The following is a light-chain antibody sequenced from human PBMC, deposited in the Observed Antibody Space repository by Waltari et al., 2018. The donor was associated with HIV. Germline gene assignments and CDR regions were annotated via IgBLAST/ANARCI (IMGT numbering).Light chain of an antibody. V-gene: IGKV1-9*01. J-gene: IGKJ2*03. CDR2: GAY. Sequence: DIQLTQSPSLLSASVGDRVTITCRASQGVRTYLAWYQQNPGKAPKLLIYGAYTLQSGVPSRFSGSGSGKEFTLTISSLQPGDSAIYYCQQLNSYPHSFGQGTKLEIK. CDR1: QGVRTY. CDR3: QQLNSYPHS.